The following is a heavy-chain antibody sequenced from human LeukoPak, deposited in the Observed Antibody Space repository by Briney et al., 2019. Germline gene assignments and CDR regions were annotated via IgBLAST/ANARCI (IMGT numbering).Heavy chain of an antibody. CDR1: GGSISSGSYY. V-gene: IGHV4-61*02. CDR3: AREGYCSSTSCPSK. Sequence: SETLSLTCTVSGGSISSGSYYWSWIRQPAGKGLEWIGRIYTSGSTNYNPSLKSRVTISVDTSKNQFSLKLSSVTAADTAVYYCAREGYCSSTSCPSKWGQGTLVTVSS. J-gene: IGHJ4*02. CDR2: IYTSGST. D-gene: IGHD2-2*01.